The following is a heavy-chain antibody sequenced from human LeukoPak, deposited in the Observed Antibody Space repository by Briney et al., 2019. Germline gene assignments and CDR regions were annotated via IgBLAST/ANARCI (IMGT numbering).Heavy chain of an antibody. CDR3: ARHSGGGFGELWVFDY. CDR2: IYYSGST. Sequence: SETLSLTCAVYGGSFSGYYWRWIRQPPGKGLEWIGYIYYSGSTNYNPSLKSRVTISVDTSKNQFSLKLISVTAADTAVYYCARHSGGGFGELWVFDYWGQGTLVTVSS. CDR1: GGSFSGYY. J-gene: IGHJ4*02. V-gene: IGHV4-59*08. D-gene: IGHD3-10*01.